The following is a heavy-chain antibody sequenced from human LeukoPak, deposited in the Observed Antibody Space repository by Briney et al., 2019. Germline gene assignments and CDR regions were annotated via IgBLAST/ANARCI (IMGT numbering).Heavy chain of an antibody. CDR3: AKDPGSLVVGYYMDV. J-gene: IGHJ6*03. CDR2: IMSNGVST. V-gene: IGHV3-23*01. CDR1: GFTVSNVA. Sequence: GGSLRLSCAASGFTVSNVAMGWARQAPGKGLEWVSAIMSNGVSTYYTDFVKGRFTISRDTSMNTVFLQMNSLRAEDMAVYYCAKDPGSLVVGYYMDVWGKGTTVIVSS. D-gene: IGHD3-22*01.